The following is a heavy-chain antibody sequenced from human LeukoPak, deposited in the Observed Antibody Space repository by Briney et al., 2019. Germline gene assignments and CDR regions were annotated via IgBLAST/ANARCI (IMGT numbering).Heavy chain of an antibody. D-gene: IGHD4-17*01. V-gene: IGHV3-53*01. CDR3: ARAGGSTVSHSDY. J-gene: IGHJ4*02. CDR1: GFTVGNNR. CDR2: VYGGGNT. Sequence: GGSLRLSCAASGFTVGNNRMSWVRQAPGKGLEWVSTVYGGGNTAYADSVKGRFTISKDNAKNSLYLQMNSLRAEDTAVYYCARAGGSTVSHSDYWGQGTLVTVSS.